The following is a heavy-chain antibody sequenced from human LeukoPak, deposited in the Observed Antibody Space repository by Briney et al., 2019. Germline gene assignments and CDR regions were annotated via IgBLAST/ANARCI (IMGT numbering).Heavy chain of an antibody. CDR1: GFTFSSYS. V-gene: IGHV3-21*01. CDR3: AREGYDYVWQTTEQDGMDV. Sequence: PGGSLRLSCAASGFTFSSYSMNWVRQAPGEGLEWVSSISSSSSYIYYADSVKGRFTISRDNAKNSLHLQMNSLRVEDTAVYYCAREGYDYVWQTTEQDGMDVWRQGTTVTVSS. CDR2: ISSSSSYI. D-gene: IGHD3-16*01. J-gene: IGHJ6*02.